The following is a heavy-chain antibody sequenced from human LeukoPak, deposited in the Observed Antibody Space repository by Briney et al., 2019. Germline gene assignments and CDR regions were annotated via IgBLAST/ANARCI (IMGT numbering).Heavy chain of an antibody. CDR3: ARVVHSSGYYPH. D-gene: IGHD3-22*01. CDR1: GFTSSSYS. V-gene: IGHV3-21*01. CDR2: ISSSSSYI. Sequence: GGSLRLSCAASGFTSSSYSMNWVRQAPGKGLEWVSSISSSSSYIYYADSVKGRFTISRDNAKNSLYLQMNSLRAEDTAVYYCARVVHSSGYYPHWGQGTLVTVSS. J-gene: IGHJ4*02.